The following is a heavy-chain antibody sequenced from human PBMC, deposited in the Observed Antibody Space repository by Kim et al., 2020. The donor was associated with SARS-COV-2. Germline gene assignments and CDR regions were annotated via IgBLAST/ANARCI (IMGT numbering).Heavy chain of an antibody. D-gene: IGHD3-10*01. CDR1: GFTFSSYA. Sequence: GGSLRLSCSASGFTFSSYAMHWVRQAPGKGLEYVSAISSNGGSTYYADSVKGRFTISRDNSKNTLYLQMSSLRAEDTAVYYCVKSVVRGVTRPYGMDVWGQGTTVTVSS. J-gene: IGHJ6*02. V-gene: IGHV3-64D*06. CDR2: ISSNGGST. CDR3: VKSVVRGVTRPYGMDV.